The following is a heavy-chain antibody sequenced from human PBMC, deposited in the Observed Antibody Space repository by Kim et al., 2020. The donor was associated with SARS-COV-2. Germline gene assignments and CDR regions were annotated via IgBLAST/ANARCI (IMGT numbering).Heavy chain of an antibody. V-gene: IGHV3-20*01. J-gene: IGHJ5*02. Sequence: YADSVKDRFTSSRDNAKNALYLQMNSLRAEHTALYHGARDYVAGPYPAFDPWGQGTLVTVSS. D-gene: IGHD6-19*01. CDR3: ARDYVAGPYPAFDP.